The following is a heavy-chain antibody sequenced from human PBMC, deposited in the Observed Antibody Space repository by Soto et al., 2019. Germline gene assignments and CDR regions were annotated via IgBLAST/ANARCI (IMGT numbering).Heavy chain of an antibody. V-gene: IGHV4-39*01. Sequence: TLSLTCSVSGGSIGGSNYYWGWIRQPPGKGLEWIGSFYYSGSTHYTPSFNGRATISVDTSMNQFFLSLTSVTAADTAVYYCARPHNDYGDYVDFWGQGTLVTSPQ. J-gene: IGHJ4*02. CDR3: ARPHNDYGDYVDF. CDR1: GGSIGGSNYY. D-gene: IGHD4-17*01. CDR2: FYYSGST.